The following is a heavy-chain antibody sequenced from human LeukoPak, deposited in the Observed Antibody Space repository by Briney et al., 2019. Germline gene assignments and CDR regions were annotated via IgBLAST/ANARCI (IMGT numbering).Heavy chain of an antibody. CDR1: GXSFPNYW. Sequence: GESLKISCKGSGXSFPNYWIGWVRQMPGQGLEWMGIIYPADSDIRYSPAFQGQVTISADKSINTAYLQWTSLKASDTAMYYCARRKGDGYNSPFDYWGQGTLVTVSS. CDR3: ARRKGDGYNSPFDY. V-gene: IGHV5-51*01. J-gene: IGHJ4*02. CDR2: IYPADSDI. D-gene: IGHD5-24*01.